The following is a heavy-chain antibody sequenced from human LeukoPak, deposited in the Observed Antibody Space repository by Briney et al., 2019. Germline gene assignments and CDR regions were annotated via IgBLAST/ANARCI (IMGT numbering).Heavy chain of an antibody. J-gene: IGHJ5*02. D-gene: IGHD6-19*01. CDR2: ISAYNGNT. V-gene: IGHV1-18*01. Sequence: ASVKVSCKASGYTFTSYGISWVRQAPGQGLEWMGWISAYNGNTNHAQKLQGRVTMTTDTSTSTAYMELRSLRSDDTAVYYCARAGYSSGWYEGSNWLDPWGQGTLVTVSS. CDR3: ARAGYSSGWYEGSNWLDP. CDR1: GYTFTSYG.